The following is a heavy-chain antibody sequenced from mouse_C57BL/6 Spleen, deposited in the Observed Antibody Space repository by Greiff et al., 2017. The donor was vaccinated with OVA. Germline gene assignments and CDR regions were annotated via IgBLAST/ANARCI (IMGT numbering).Heavy chain of an antibody. CDR2: INPNNGGT. CDR3: ARSQDGYYDYYAMDY. D-gene: IGHD2-3*01. CDR1: GYTFTDYY. Sequence: VQLQQSGPELVKPGASVKISCKASGYTFTDYYMNWVKQSHGKSLEWIGDINPNNGGTSYNQKFKGKATLTVDKSSSTAYMELRSLTSEDSAVYYCARSQDGYYDYYAMDYWGQGTSVTVSS. V-gene: IGHV1-26*01. J-gene: IGHJ4*01.